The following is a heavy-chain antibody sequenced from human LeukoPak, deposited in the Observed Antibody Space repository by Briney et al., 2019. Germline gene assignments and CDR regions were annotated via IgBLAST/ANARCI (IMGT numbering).Heavy chain of an antibody. CDR3: AKDPVYSTSQRYFDY. V-gene: IGHV3-23*01. CDR1: GFTFSSYA. J-gene: IGHJ4*02. CDR2: ISSSGGSI. D-gene: IGHD6-13*01. Sequence: GGSLRLSCEASGFTFSSYAMSWVRQAPGTGLEWVSAISSSGGSIYYADSVKGRFTISKDSSKNTVYLQMNNLRDEDTALYYCAKDPVYSTSQRYFDYWGQGTLVTVSS.